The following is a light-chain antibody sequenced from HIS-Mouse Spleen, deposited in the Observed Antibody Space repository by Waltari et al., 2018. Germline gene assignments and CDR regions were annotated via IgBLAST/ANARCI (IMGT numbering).Light chain of an antibody. V-gene: IGKV3-11*01. J-gene: IGKJ3*01. CDR1: QSVSSY. Sequence: VLTQSPATLSLSPGQRATLSCRASQSVSSYLAWYQQKPGQAPRLLIYDASNRATGIPARFSGSGSGTDFTLTISSLEPEDFAVYYCQQRSNWPGITFGPGTKVDIK. CDR3: QQRSNWPGIT. CDR2: DAS.